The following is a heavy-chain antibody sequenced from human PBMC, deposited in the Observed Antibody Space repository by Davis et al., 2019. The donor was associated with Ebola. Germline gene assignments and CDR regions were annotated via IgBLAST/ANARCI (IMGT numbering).Heavy chain of an antibody. CDR2: IRSKANSYAT. CDR1: GFTFSGSA. Sequence: GESLKISCAASGFTFSGSAMHWVRQASGKGLEWVGRIRSKANSYATAYAASVKGRFTISRDDSKNTAYLQMNSLKTEDTAVYYCARAEATVTTGWFDPWGQGTLVTVSS. V-gene: IGHV3-73*01. J-gene: IGHJ5*02. D-gene: IGHD4-17*01. CDR3: ARAEATVTTGWFDP.